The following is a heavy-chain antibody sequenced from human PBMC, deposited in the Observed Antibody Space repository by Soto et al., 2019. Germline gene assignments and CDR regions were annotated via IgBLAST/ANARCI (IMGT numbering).Heavy chain of an antibody. CDR3: ARGSTVTPYYFDY. CDR1: GFTFSDHY. Sequence: EVQLVESGGGLVQPGGSLRLSCAASGFTFSDHYMDWVRQAPGKGLEWVGRNRNKAKSYTTEYAASVKGRFSISRDDSKNSLYLQMSSLKTEDTAVYYCARGSTVTPYYFDYWGQGALVTVSS. D-gene: IGHD4-17*01. CDR2: NRNKAKSYTT. V-gene: IGHV3-72*01. J-gene: IGHJ4*02.